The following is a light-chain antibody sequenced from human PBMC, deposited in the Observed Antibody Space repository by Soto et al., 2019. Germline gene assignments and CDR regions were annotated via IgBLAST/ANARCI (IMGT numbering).Light chain of an antibody. J-gene: IGKJ5*01. CDR2: DAS. CDR1: QSVSSY. V-gene: IGKV3-11*01. CDR3: QHYVERSPIT. Sequence: EIVMTQSPATLSVSPGERATLSCRASQSVSSYLAWYQQKPGQAPRLLIYDASNRATGIPDRFSGSGSGTDFTLTISRLEPEDFALYYCQHYVERSPITFGQGTRLEIK.